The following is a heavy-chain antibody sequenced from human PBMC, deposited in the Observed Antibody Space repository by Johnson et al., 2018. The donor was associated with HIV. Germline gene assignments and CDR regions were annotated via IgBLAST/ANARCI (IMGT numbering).Heavy chain of an antibody. J-gene: IGHJ3*02. Sequence: VQLVESGGGVVRPGGSLRLSCAASGFIIDDYGMSWVRQAPGTGLEWVANIKEAGREKYYVDSVKGRFTISRDNGKNSLSLQMNSLRVEDTAVYYCANSLLLDAFNIWGQGTMVTVSS. V-gene: IGHV3-7*03. CDR2: IKEAGREK. CDR3: ANSLLLDAFNI. CDR1: GFIIDDYG. D-gene: IGHD2-15*01.